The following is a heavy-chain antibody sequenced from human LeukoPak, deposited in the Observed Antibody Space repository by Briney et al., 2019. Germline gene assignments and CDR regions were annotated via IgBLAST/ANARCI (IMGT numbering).Heavy chain of an antibody. CDR1: GGSISSHY. V-gene: IGHV4-59*11. Sequence: SETLSLTCTVSGGSISSHYWSWIRQPPGKGLEWIGYIYYSGSTYYNPSLKSRVTISVDTSKNQFSLKLSSVTAADTAVYYCAREQSMVRGASWFDPWGQGTLVTVSP. CDR3: AREQSMVRGASWFDP. J-gene: IGHJ5*02. CDR2: IYYSGST. D-gene: IGHD3-10*01.